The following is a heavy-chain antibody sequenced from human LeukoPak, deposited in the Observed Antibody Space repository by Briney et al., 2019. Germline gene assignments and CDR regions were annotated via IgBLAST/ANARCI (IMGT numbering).Heavy chain of an antibody. CDR2: ISPCNDNT. J-gene: IGHJ4*02. D-gene: IGHD3-16*02. V-gene: IGHV1-18*01. Sequence: ASVKVSCKASGYNFITYPLIWVRQAPGQGLEWMGRISPCNDNTDLAQNLQGRVTMTTDTSTSTAYMELRGLTSDDTAVFFCARVATIWGSHRYFDYWGQGTLVTVSS. CDR3: ARVATIWGSHRYFDY. CDR1: GYNFITYP.